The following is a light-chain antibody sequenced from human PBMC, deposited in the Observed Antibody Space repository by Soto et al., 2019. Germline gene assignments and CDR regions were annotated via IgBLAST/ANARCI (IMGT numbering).Light chain of an antibody. J-gene: IGLJ1*01. CDR3: QSYDRSLNGYV. V-gene: IGLV1-40*01. Sequence: QSVLTQPPSVSGAPGQRVTISCTGSSSNIGPTYDVHWYQQLPGTAPKLLIYANTNRPSGVPDRFSGSKSGTSASLAITGLQAEDEADYYCQSYDRSLNGYVFGTGTKVTVL. CDR2: ANT. CDR1: SSNIGPTYD.